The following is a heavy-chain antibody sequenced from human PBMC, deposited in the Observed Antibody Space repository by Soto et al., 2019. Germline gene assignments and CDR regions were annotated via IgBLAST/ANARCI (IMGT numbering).Heavy chain of an antibody. D-gene: IGHD3-22*01. CDR1: GYTFTAKY. CDR2: INPDTGGT. CDR3: ARDPLYYYDISGFQYALDV. V-gene: IGHV1-2*02. J-gene: IGHJ6*02. Sequence: QVQLVQSGAEVKKPGASVKVSCEASGYTFTAKYIHWVRQAPGQGLEWLGWINPDTGGTQYAQKFQGRVTLTRDTSISTAYMELNRLKSDDTAVYFCARDPLYYYDISGFQYALDVWGQGTTVTVSS.